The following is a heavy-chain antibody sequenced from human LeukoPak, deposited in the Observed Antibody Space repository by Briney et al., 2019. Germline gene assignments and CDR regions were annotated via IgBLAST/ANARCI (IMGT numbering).Heavy chain of an antibody. V-gene: IGHV4-4*07. CDR3: ARDYYDSDGYWDYFDY. CDR1: GGSITNYY. D-gene: IGHD3-22*01. J-gene: IGHJ4*02. Sequence: PETLSLTCTAPGGSITNYYWSWIRQPAGKRLEWIGRIYASGSTNYNPALKSRLTMSVDTSKNQFSLRMSSVTAADTAVYFCARDYYDSDGYWDYFDYWGQGTLVTVSS. CDR2: IYASGST.